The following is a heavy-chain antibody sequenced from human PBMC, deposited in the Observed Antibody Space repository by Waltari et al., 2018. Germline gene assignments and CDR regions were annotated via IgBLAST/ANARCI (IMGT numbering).Heavy chain of an antibody. D-gene: IGHD6-25*01. J-gene: IGHJ6*02. CDR2: IYYSGST. CDR3: ARDIRRGKQRGGMDV. V-gene: IGHV4-39*07. Sequence: QLQLQESGPGLVKPSETLSLTCTVFGGSISSSSYYWGWIRQPPGKGLEWIGSIYYSGSTYYNPSLKSRVTISVDTSKNQFSLKLSSVTAADTAVYYCARDIRRGKQRGGMDVWGQGTTVTVSS. CDR1: GGSISSSSYY.